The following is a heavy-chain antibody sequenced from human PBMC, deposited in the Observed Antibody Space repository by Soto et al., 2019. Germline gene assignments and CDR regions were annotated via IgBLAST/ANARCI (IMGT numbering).Heavy chain of an antibody. Sequence: SETLSLTCTVPGGSISSYYWSWIRQPPGKGLEWIGYIYYSGSTNYNPSLKSRVTISVDTSKNQFSLKLSSVTAADTAVYYCASNMITFGGVISWFDPWGQGTLVTVSS. D-gene: IGHD3-16*01. V-gene: IGHV4-59*08. CDR3: ASNMITFGGVISWFDP. CDR2: IYYSGST. J-gene: IGHJ5*02. CDR1: GGSISSYY.